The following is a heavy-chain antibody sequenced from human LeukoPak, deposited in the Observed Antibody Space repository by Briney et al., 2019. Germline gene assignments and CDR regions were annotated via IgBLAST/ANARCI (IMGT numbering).Heavy chain of an antibody. CDR1: GFSLTSYS. J-gene: IGHJ2*01. V-gene: IGHV3-21*01. CDR3: ARDPGSSSTSWYFDL. D-gene: IGHD6-13*01. CDR2: ISSGTTYI. Sequence: GGSLRLSCAASGFSLTSYSMNWVRQAPGRGLEWVSSISSGTTYIYYADSVKGRFTISKDNAKNSLYLQMNSLRAEDTAVYYCARDPGSSSTSWYFDLWGRGTLVTVSS.